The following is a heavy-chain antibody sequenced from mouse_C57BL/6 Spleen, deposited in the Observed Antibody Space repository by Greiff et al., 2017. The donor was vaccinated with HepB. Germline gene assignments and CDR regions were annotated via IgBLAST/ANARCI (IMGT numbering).Heavy chain of an antibody. V-gene: IGHV1-53*01. D-gene: IGHD3-2*02. CDR2: INPSNGGT. Sequence: QVQLQQPGTELVKPGASVKLSCKASGYTFTSYWMHWVKQRPGQGLEWIGNINPSNGGTNYNEKFKSKATLTVDKASSTVYMQLSSLTAEDSAIYYCARQLMSSWFAYWGQGTLVTVSA. J-gene: IGHJ3*01. CDR1: GYTFTSYW. CDR3: ARQLMSSWFAY.